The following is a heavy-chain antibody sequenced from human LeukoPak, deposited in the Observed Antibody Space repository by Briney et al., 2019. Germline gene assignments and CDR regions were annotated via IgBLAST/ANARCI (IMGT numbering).Heavy chain of an antibody. Sequence: ASVKVSCKVSGYTLTELSMHWVRQAPGKGLEWMGGFDPEDGETIYARKFQGRVTMTEDTSTDTAYMELSSLRSEDTAVYYCATVGGYYGSGSYYYFDYWGQGTLVTVSS. CDR2: FDPEDGET. CDR1: GYTLTELS. D-gene: IGHD3-10*01. V-gene: IGHV1-24*01. CDR3: ATVGGYYGSGSYYYFDY. J-gene: IGHJ4*02.